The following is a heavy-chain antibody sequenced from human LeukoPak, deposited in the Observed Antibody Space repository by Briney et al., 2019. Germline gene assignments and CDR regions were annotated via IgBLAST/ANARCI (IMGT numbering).Heavy chain of an antibody. Sequence: LGGSLRLSCAASGFTSSTYAMSWVRQAPGKGLEWVSTISGSGVSTYYADSVKGRFTISRDTSKNTLYLQMNSLRAEDTAVYYCAKQWRGTGDAFDIWGQGTVVTFSS. CDR3: AKQWRGTGDAFDI. J-gene: IGHJ3*02. D-gene: IGHD3/OR15-3a*01. CDR1: GFTSSTYA. V-gene: IGHV3-23*01. CDR2: ISGSGVST.